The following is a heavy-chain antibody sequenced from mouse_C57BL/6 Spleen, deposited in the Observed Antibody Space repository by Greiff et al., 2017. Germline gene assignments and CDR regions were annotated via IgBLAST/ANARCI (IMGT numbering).Heavy chain of an antibody. Sequence: QVQLQQSGPELVKPGASVKISCKASGYAFSSSWMNWVKQRPGKGLEWIGRLYPGDGDTNYNGTFKGKATLTADESSSTAYMQLSSLTSDDSAVYFCARREGLYGNYGDYWGQGTTLTVSS. CDR1: GYAFSSSW. J-gene: IGHJ2*01. CDR3: ARREGLYGNYGDY. V-gene: IGHV1-82*01. CDR2: LYPGDGDT. D-gene: IGHD2-1*01.